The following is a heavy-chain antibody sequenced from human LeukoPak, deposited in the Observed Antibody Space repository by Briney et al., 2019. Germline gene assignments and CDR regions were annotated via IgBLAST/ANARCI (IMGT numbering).Heavy chain of an antibody. J-gene: IGHJ4*02. Sequence: SETLSLTCTVSGGSISSYYWSWIRQPPGKGLEWIGYIYYSGSTNYNPSLKSRVTMSVDTSKNQFSLKLSSVTAADTAVYYCARHSSSWYEGIDYWGQGTLVTVSS. CDR1: GGSISSYY. CDR2: IYYSGST. V-gene: IGHV4-59*12. D-gene: IGHD6-13*01. CDR3: ARHSSSWYEGIDY.